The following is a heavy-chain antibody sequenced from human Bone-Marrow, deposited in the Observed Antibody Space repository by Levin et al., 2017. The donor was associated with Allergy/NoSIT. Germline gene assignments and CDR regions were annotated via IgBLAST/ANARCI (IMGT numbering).Heavy chain of an antibody. J-gene: IGHJ4*02. D-gene: IGHD3-16*01. V-gene: IGHV3-74*01. CDR1: GFAFSSNW. CDR3: ARDHHYGD. Sequence: SCAASGFAFSSNWMHWVRQVPGKGLVWVSRINSDGSITYYADSVQGRFIISRDNGKSTVYLQMNSLRPDDTAIYYCARDHHYGDWGQGSLVTVSP. CDR2: INSDGSIT.